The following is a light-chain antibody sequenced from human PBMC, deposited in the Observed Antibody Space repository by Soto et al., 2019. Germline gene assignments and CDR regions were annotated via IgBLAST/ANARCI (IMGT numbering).Light chain of an antibody. V-gene: IGKV3-20*01. Sequence: EIVMTQSPGTLSVSPGERVTLSCRANRNIISYLAWYQQKPGQAPRLLIYGASSRATGIPDRFSGSGSGTDFTLTITRLEPEDSAVYFCQKYTGPPTTFGQGTRLEIK. CDR3: QKYTGPPTT. J-gene: IGKJ5*01. CDR1: RNIISY. CDR2: GAS.